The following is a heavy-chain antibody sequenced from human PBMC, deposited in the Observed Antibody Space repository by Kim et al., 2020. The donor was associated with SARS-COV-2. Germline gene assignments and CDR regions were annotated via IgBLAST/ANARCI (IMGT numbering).Heavy chain of an antibody. CDR1: GFTFSNAW. Sequence: GGSLRLSCAASGFTFSNAWMSWVRQAPGKGLEWVGRIKSKTDGGTTDYAAPVKGRFTISRDDSKNTLYLQMNSLKTEDTAVYYCTTAPEKNYYYYMDVWGKGTTVTVPS. J-gene: IGHJ6*03. V-gene: IGHV3-15*01. CDR2: IKSKTDGGTT. CDR3: TTAPEKNYYYYMDV.